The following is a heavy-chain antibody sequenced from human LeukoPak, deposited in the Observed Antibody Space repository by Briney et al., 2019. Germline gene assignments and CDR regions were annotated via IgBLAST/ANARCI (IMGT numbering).Heavy chain of an antibody. D-gene: IGHD2-15*01. CDR3: ARDGETFTRYCSGGSCYRKFDY. V-gene: IGHV3-21*01. CDR2: ISSGNSYI. CDR1: GFTFSSYT. J-gene: IGHJ4*02. Sequence: GGSLRLPCAASGFTFSSYTMNWVRQSPGKGLEWVSSISSGNSYIYYADSVKGRFTISRDTAKHSLYLQMNSLRAEDTAVYYCARDGETFTRYCSGGSCYRKFDYWGQGTLVTVSS.